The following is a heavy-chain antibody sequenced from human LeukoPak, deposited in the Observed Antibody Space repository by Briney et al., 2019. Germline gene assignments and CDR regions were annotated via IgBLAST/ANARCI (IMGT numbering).Heavy chain of an antibody. CDR2: ISYSGST. J-gene: IGHJ4*02. CDR3: AREAATLDY. CDR1: GGSISSYY. V-gene: IGHV4-59*01. Sequence: PSETLSLTCTASGGSISSYYWSWIQKPPGKGLEWIGYISYSGSTNYNPSLKSRVTISVDTSKNHFSLKLSSVTAADTAVYYCAREAATLDYWGQGTLVTVSS. D-gene: IGHD6-25*01.